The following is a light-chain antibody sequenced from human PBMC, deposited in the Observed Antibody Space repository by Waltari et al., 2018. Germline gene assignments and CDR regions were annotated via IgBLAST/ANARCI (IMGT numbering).Light chain of an antibody. CDR1: QSISSY. V-gene: IGKV1-39*01. CDR3: QQSYSTPLT. Sequence: DIQMTQSPSSLSAYVGDRVTITCRASQSISSYLNWYQQKPGKAPKLLVYAAASLQSGVPSRFSVSGSGTDFTLTISSLQPEDFATYYCQQSYSTPLTCGQGTKVEIK. CDR2: AAA. J-gene: IGKJ1*01.